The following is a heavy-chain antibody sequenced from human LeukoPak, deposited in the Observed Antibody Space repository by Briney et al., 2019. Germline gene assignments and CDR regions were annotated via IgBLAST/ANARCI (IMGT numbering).Heavy chain of an antibody. CDR3: TTLRIHAAYCSSTSCSFDY. D-gene: IGHD2-2*01. CDR2: IKSKTDGGTT. CDR1: GFTFSNAW. Sequence: GGSLRLSCAASGFTFSNAWMSWVRQAPGKGLEWVGRIKSKTDGGTTDYAAPVKGRFTISRDDSKNTLYLQMNSLKTEDTAVYYCTTLRIHAAYCSSTSCSFDYWGQGTLVTVSS. J-gene: IGHJ4*02. V-gene: IGHV3-15*01.